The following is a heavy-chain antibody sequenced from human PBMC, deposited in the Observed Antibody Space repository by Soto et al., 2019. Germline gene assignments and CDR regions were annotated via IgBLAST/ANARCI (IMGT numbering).Heavy chain of an antibody. V-gene: IGHV3-33*01. CDR1: GFTFSSYG. Sequence: QVQLVESGGGVVQPGRSLRLSCAASGFTFSSYGMHWVRQAPGKGLEWVAVIWYDGSNKYYADSVKGRFTISRDNSKNTLYLQMNSLRAEDTAVYYCARVTGYDQVDAFDIWGQGTMVTVSS. D-gene: IGHD5-12*01. CDR2: IWYDGSNK. J-gene: IGHJ3*02. CDR3: ARVTGYDQVDAFDI.